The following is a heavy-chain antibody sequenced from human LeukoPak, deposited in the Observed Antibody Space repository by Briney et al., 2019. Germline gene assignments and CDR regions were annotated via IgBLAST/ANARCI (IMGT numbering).Heavy chain of an antibody. CDR3: ARGATSLSYFNS. J-gene: IGHJ4*02. CDR2: ISAYNGNT. CDR1: GNTFTNYG. Sequence: GASVKVSCKASGNTFTNYGVSWGRQAPGQGLEWMGWISAYNGNTNYTQKLQGRVTMTTDAPTSTAYMELRSLRSDDTAVYYCARGATSLSYFNSRGQGTLVTVSS. V-gene: IGHV1-18*01. D-gene: IGHD2/OR15-2a*01.